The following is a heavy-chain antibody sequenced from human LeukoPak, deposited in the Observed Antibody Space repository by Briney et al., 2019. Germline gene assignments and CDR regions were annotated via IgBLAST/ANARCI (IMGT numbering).Heavy chain of an antibody. V-gene: IGHV4-4*07. D-gene: IGHD6-6*01. CDR2: SQTSGSI. J-gene: IGHJ6*03. Sequence: SETLSLTCTVSGGSINRWFWSWLRQPAGKGLEWLGRSQTSGSIIYNPSLRSRVTMSLDTSKNQFFLELTSVTAADTAVYYCAKIESSSSDTYYYYMDVWGKGTTVTVSS. CDR1: GGSINRWF. CDR3: AKIESSSSDTYYYYMDV.